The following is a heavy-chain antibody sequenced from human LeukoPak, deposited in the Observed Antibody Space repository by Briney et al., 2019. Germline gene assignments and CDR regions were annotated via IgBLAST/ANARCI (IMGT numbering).Heavy chain of an antibody. D-gene: IGHD5-18*01. V-gene: IGHV4-34*01. J-gene: IGHJ3*02. CDR1: GGSFSGYY. CDR3: ARDLGYSYGYDAFDI. Sequence: SETLSLTCAVYGGSFSGYYWSWIRQPPGKGLEWIGEINHSGSTNYNPSLKSRVTISVDTSKNQFSLKLSSVTAADTAVYYCARDLGYSYGYDAFDIWGQGTMVTVSS. CDR2: INHSGST.